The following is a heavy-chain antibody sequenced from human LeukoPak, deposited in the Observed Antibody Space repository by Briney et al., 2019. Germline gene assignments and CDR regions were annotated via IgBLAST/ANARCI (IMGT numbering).Heavy chain of an antibody. Sequence: PGGSLRLSCAASGFTFSSYAVSWVRQAPGKGLEWVSGISGSGGNTYYADSVKGRFTIFRDNSKSTLYLQMNSLRAEDTAVYYCTKINAYHYDSSGYYFDYWGQGTLVTVSS. CDR1: GFTFSSYA. CDR2: ISGSGGNT. J-gene: IGHJ4*02. D-gene: IGHD3-22*01. V-gene: IGHV3-23*01. CDR3: TKINAYHYDSSGYYFDY.